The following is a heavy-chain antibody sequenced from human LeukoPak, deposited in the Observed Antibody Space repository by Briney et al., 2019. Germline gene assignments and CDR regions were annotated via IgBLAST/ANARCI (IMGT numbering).Heavy chain of an antibody. Sequence: GGSLRLSCAASGFTFSSYAMSWVRQAPGKGLEWVSAISGSGGSTYYADSVKGRFTISRDNSKNTLYLQMNSLRPEDTAVYYCAKDRIGGHGSHPDYWGQGTLVTVSS. V-gene: IGHV3-23*01. J-gene: IGHJ4*02. CDR2: ISGSGGST. CDR1: GFTFSSYA. CDR3: AKDRIGGHGSHPDY. D-gene: IGHD2-15*01.